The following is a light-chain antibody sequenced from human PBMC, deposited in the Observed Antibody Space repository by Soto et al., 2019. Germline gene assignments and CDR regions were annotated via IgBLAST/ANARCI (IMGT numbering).Light chain of an antibody. V-gene: IGKV3-15*01. Sequence: ESTTRWCRASQSVSTNLAWYQQKPGQAPRLLIYNALTRATGIPARFSGSGSGTDFTFTCSILQPDDFVFYYCQECANLLRTCAQGTKVDIK. CDR1: QSVSTN. J-gene: IGKJ1*01. CDR3: QECANLLRT. CDR2: NAL.